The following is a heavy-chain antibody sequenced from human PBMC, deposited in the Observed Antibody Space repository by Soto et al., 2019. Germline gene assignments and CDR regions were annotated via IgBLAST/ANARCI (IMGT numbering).Heavy chain of an antibody. V-gene: IGHV3-30-3*01. J-gene: IGHJ6*02. CDR2: ISYDGSNK. CDR1: GFTFSSYA. Sequence: ESGGGVVQPGRSLRLSCAASGFTFSSYAMHWVRQAPGKGLEWVAVISYDGSNKYYADSVKGRFTISRDNSKNTLYLQMNSLRAEDTAVYYCARDGRAIQLWFYYYYGMDVWGQGTTVTVSS. CDR3: ARDGRAIQLWFYYYYGMDV. D-gene: IGHD5-18*01.